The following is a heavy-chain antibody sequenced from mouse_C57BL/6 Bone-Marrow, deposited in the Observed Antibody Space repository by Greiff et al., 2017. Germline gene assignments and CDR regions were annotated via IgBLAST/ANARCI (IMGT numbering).Heavy chain of an antibody. Sequence: EVKLMESGGDLVKPGGSLKFSCAASGFTFSSYGMSWVRQTPVKRLEWVATISSGGSYTYYPDSVKGRFTISRDNATNTLYLQMSSLKSEDTAMYYCARQVYDSDWYFGVWGTGTTVTVSS. J-gene: IGHJ1*03. V-gene: IGHV5-6*01. D-gene: IGHD2-3*01. CDR3: ARQVYDSDWYFGV. CDR1: GFTFSSYG. CDR2: ISSGGSYT.